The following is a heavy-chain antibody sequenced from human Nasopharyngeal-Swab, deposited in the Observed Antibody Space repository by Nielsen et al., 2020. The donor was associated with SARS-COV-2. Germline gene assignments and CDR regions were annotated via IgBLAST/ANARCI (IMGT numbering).Heavy chain of an antibody. V-gene: IGHV4-31*03. J-gene: IGHJ6*02. CDR2: ISYSGST. CDR3: ARAFADSLYGMDV. Sequence: SETLSLTCTVAGGSISSGGYYWTWIRQHPGKGLELIGYISYSGSTYYNPSLKSRVTISVDTSQNQFSLKVNSVTAADTAVYYCARAFADSLYGMDVWGQGTTVTVSS. CDR1: GGSISSGGYY. D-gene: IGHD2/OR15-2a*01.